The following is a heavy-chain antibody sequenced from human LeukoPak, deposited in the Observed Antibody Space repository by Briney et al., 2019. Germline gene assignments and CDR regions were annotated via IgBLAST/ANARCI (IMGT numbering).Heavy chain of an antibody. D-gene: IGHD3-22*01. CDR3: ARGGYYYRDWFDP. CDR2: IYYSGST. Sequence: PSETLSLTCTVSGGSISSSSYYWGWIRQPPGKGLEWIGSIYYSGSTYYNPSLKSRVTISVDTSKNQFSLKLSSVTAADTAVYYCARGGYYYRDWFDPWGQGTLVTVSS. J-gene: IGHJ5*02. CDR1: GGSISSSSYY. V-gene: IGHV4-39*01.